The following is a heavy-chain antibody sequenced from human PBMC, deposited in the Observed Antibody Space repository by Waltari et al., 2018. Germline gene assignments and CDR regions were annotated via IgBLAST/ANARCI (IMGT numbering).Heavy chain of an antibody. CDR3: ARKGHYGDYFDY. CDR2: FDPEDGET. J-gene: IGHJ4*02. CDR1: GYTLTELS. V-gene: IGHV1-24*01. Sequence: QVQLVQSGAEVKKPGASVKVSCKVSGYTLTELSMHWVRQAPGKGLEWMGGFDPEDGETIYAQKFQGRVTMTRNTSISTAYMELSSLRSEDTAVYYCARKGHYGDYFDYWGQGTLVTVSS. D-gene: IGHD4-17*01.